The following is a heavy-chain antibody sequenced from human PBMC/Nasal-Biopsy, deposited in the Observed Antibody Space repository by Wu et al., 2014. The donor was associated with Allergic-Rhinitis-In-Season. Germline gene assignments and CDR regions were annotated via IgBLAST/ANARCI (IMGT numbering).Heavy chain of an antibody. CDR2: IHSSGST. Sequence: TLSLTCTVSRGSITNDEYYWAWIRQPPGKGLDWIGFIHSSGSTSYSPSLKSRVTISVDSSKNQFSLTVKSMTAADTAVYYCARTRPRYCSTMSCYASGLDNWSQGTLVTVSS. D-gene: IGHD2-2*01. V-gene: IGHV4-39*01. CDR1: RGSITNDEYY. CDR3: ARTRPRYCSTMSCYASGLDN. J-gene: IGHJ4*02.